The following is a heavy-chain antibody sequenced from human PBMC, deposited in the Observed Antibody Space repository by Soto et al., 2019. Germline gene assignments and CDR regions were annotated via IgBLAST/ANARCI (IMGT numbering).Heavy chain of an antibody. CDR3: ARDGGHYDILTGST. D-gene: IGHD3-9*01. CDR1: GGSISSGDYY. CDR2: IYYSGST. V-gene: IGHV4-30-4*01. J-gene: IGHJ4*02. Sequence: SETLSLTCTVSGGSISSGDYYWSWIRQPPGKGLEWIGYIYYSGSTYYNPSLKSRVTISVDTSKNQFSLKLSSVTAADTAVYYCARDGGHYDILTGSTWGQGTLVTVS.